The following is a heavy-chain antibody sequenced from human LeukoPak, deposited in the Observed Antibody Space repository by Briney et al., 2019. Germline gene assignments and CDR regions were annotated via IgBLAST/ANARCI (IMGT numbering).Heavy chain of an antibody. CDR1: GGSISSSSYY. CDR3: ARLEMATITY. V-gene: IGHV4-39*01. D-gene: IGHD5-24*01. J-gene: IGHJ4*02. CDR2: IYYSGST. Sequence: SETLSLTCTVSGGSISSSSYYWGWIRQPPGKGLEWIGSIYYSGSTYYNPSLKSRCTISVDTSKNQFSLKLSSVTAADTAVYYCARLEMATITYWGQGALVTVSS.